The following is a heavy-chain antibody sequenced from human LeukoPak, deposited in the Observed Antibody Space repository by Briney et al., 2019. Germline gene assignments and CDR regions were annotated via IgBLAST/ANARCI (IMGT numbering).Heavy chain of an antibody. Sequence: GGSLRLSCAASGFTFSSYAMTWVRQAPGKGLEWVSNVSGNGGTTFYADSVKGRFTISRDNSKNTMYLQMNSLRAEDTAIYYCAKDLTITMVRGVPDLRWGQGTLVTVSS. V-gene: IGHV3-23*01. D-gene: IGHD3-10*01. CDR3: AKDLTITMVRGVPDLR. CDR2: VSGNGGTT. J-gene: IGHJ4*02. CDR1: GFTFSSYA.